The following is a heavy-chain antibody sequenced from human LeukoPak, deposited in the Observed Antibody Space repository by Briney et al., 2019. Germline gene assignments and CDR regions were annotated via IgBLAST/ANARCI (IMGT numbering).Heavy chain of an antibody. CDR3: AKDLPSIVVVPAAMIGAGCFGY. CDR2: ISGSGGST. CDR1: GFTFSSYA. D-gene: IGHD2-2*01. Sequence: GGSLRLSCAASGFTFSSYAMSWVRQAPGKGLEWVSAISGSGGSTYYAASVKGRFTISRDNSKNTLYLQMNSLRAEDTAVYYCAKDLPSIVVVPAAMIGAGCFGYWGQGTLVTVSS. J-gene: IGHJ4*02. V-gene: IGHV3-23*01.